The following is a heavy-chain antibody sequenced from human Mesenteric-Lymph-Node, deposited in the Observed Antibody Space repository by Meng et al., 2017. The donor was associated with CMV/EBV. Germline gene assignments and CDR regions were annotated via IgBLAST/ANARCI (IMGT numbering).Heavy chain of an antibody. V-gene: IGHV3-30-3*01. CDR1: GFSFSSFA. CDR3: ARGGIDCSNAMCSLYYYFYGMDV. D-gene: IGHD2-8*01. CDR2: ISSDGVNK. J-gene: IGHJ6*02. Sequence: GESLKISCAASGFSFSSFALHWVRQAPGKGLEWVAVISSDGVNKYYASSVKGRFTISRDNAKNSLYLQMNSLRAEDTAVYYCARGGIDCSNAMCSLYYYFYGMDVWGQGTAVTVSS.